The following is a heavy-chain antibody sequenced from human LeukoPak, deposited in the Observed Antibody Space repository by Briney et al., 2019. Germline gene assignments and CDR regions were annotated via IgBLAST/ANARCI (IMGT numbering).Heavy chain of an antibody. D-gene: IGHD3-3*01. CDR3: ARDSTPYYDRYYMDV. CDR1: GYTFTNYG. J-gene: IGHJ6*03. Sequence: ASVKVSCKASGYTFTNYGISWVRQAPGQGLEWMGWISAYNGNTNYAQKVQGRVTMTTDTSTSTAYMELRSLRSDDTAVYYCARDSTPYYDRYYMDVWGKGTTVTVSS. V-gene: IGHV1-18*01. CDR2: ISAYNGNT.